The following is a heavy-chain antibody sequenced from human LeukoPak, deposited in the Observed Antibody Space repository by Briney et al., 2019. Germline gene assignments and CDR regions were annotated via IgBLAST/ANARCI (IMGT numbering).Heavy chain of an antibody. CDR1: GGSISSGSYY. Sequence: SETLSLTCTVSGGSISSGSYYWSWIRQPAGKELEWIGRIYTSGSTNYNPSLKSRVTISVDTSKNQFSLKLSSVTAADTAVYYCARERDGYNHDAFDIWGQGTMVTVSS. CDR2: IYTSGST. V-gene: IGHV4-61*02. J-gene: IGHJ3*02. D-gene: IGHD5-24*01. CDR3: ARERDGYNHDAFDI.